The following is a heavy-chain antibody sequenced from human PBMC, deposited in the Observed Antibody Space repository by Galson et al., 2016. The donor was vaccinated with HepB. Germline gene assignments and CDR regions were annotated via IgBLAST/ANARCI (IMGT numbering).Heavy chain of an antibody. CDR1: GFSFSNYA. V-gene: IGHV3-23*01. Sequence: SLRLSCAASGFSFSNYAMSWVRQAPGKGLEWVSGTYGGGHKTHYAASLKGRFTVSRDNSANTLYLQMNSLRVDDTAVYYCAKDGGDSDGTYDYWGPGTMGTVSS. CDR2: TYGGGHKT. J-gene: IGHJ3*01. D-gene: IGHD5-18*01. CDR3: AKDGGDSDGTYDY.